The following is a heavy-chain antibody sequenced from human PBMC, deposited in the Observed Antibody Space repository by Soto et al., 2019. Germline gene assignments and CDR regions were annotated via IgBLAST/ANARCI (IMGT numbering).Heavy chain of an antibody. Sequence: ASVKVSCKASGYTFITYYMHWVRQAPGQGLEWMGVINPSGGSTTYAQKFQGRVTMTRDTSTSTVYMELSSLRSEDTALYYCARRGNYVTWFDPWGQGTMGTV. D-gene: IGHD1-7*01. CDR1: GYTFITYY. V-gene: IGHV1-46*01. CDR3: ARRGNYVTWFDP. CDR2: INPSGGST. J-gene: IGHJ5*02.